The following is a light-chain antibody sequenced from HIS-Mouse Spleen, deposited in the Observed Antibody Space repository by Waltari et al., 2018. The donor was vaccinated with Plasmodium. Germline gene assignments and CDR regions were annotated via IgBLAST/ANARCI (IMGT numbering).Light chain of an antibody. CDR1: QGISSY. CDR2: AAS. Sequence: DIQLTQSPSYLSASVGDRVNITCRASQGISSYLAWYQQKPGKAPKLLIYAASTLQSGVPSSFRGSGSGTEFTLTISSLQPEDFATYYCQQLNSYPLTFGGGTKVEIK. CDR3: QQLNSYPLT. J-gene: IGKJ4*01. V-gene: IGKV1-9*01.